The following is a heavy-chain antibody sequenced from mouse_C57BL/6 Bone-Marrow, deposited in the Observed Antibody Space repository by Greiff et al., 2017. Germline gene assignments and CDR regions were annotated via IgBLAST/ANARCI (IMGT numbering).Heavy chain of an antibody. CDR3: ATTTVVAKDYFDY. CDR2: INPNNGGT. D-gene: IGHD1-1*01. J-gene: IGHJ2*01. V-gene: IGHV1-22*01. CDR1: GYTFTDYN. Sequence: EVKLVESGPELVKPGASVKMSCKASGYTFTDYNMHWVKQSHGKSLEWIGYINPNNGGTSYNQKFKGKATLTVNKSSSTAYMELRSLTSEDSAVYYCATTTVVAKDYFDYWGQGTTLTVSS.